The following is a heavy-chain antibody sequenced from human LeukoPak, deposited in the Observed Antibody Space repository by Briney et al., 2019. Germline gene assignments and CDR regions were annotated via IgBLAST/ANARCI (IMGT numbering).Heavy chain of an antibody. CDR1: GGSFSGYY. J-gene: IGHJ5*02. V-gene: IGHV4-34*01. CDR3: ARGLRGYSYGNWFDP. CDR2: INHGGIT. Sequence: SETLSLTCAVEGGSFSGYYWSWIRQPPGKGLERIGEINHGGITTHNPSLRSRVSISIDTSKMQFSLKLRAVTAADRAVYYCARGLRGYSYGNWFDPWGQGTLVTVSS. D-gene: IGHD5-18*01.